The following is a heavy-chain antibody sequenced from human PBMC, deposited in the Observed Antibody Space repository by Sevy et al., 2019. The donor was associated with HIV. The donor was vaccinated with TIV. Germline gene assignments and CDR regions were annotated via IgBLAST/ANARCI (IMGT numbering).Heavy chain of an antibody. Sequence: GGSLRLSCAASGFTFSSYSMNWVRQAPGKGLEWVSSISSSSSYIDYADSVKGRFTISRDNAKNSLYLQMNSLRAEDTAVHYCARAADSTIPWYFDLWGRGTLVTVSS. V-gene: IGHV3-21*01. D-gene: IGHD5-12*01. CDR3: ARAADSTIPWYFDL. CDR2: ISSSSSYI. CDR1: GFTFSSYS. J-gene: IGHJ2*01.